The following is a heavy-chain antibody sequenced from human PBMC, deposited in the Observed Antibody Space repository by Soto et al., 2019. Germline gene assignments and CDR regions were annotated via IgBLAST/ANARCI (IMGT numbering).Heavy chain of an antibody. CDR2: ITHDGSTT. CDR3: ARETGYSSGWRQDY. J-gene: IGHJ4*02. Sequence: PGGSLRLSCAASGFTFSSYWMHWVRQAPGKGLVWISRITHDGSTTRYADSVKGRFTISRDNAKNTLYLQMDSLRVEDTAVYYCARETGYSSGWRQDYWGQGP. CDR1: GFTFSSYW. D-gene: IGHD6-19*01. V-gene: IGHV3-74*01.